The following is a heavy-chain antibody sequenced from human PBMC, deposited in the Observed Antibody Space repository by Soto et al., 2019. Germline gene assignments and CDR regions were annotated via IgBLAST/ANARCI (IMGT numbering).Heavy chain of an antibody. D-gene: IGHD2-8*01. CDR3: AKDRRDIVLMVYAMGYYFDY. CDR2: ISGSGGST. CDR1: GFTFSSYA. V-gene: IGHV3-23*01. Sequence: EVQLLESGGGLVQPGGSLRLSCAASGFTFSSYAMSWVRQAPGKGLEWVSAISGSGGSTYYADSVKGRFTISRDNSKNTLYLHMNSLRAEDTAVYYCAKDRRDIVLMVYAMGYYFDYWGQGTLVTVSS. J-gene: IGHJ4*02.